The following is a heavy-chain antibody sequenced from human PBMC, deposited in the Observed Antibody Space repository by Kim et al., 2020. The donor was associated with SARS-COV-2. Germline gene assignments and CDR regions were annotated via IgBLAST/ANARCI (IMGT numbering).Heavy chain of an antibody. V-gene: IGHV3-64D*09. CDR1: GFIFSNYV. Sequence: GGSLRLSCSASGFIFSNYVIHWVRQAPGKGLECISALTRNGETTYYADSVKGRFTISRDNSKNTLYLQMSSLRPEDTAVYYCVKEGAAGFDYWGQGTLV. D-gene: IGHD6-13*01. CDR3: VKEGAAGFDY. CDR2: LTRNGETT. J-gene: IGHJ4*02.